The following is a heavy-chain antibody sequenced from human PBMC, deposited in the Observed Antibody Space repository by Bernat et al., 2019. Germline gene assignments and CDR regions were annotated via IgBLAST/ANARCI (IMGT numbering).Heavy chain of an antibody. CDR2: FSSSGSYT. CDR3: ARLAVGAATGTGYFDF. D-gene: IGHD1-1*01. Sequence: QVHLVESGGDLVKPGGSLRLSCAASGFTFSDYYMSWIRQAPGKGLEWVAYFSSSGSYTIYADSVKGRFTISRDNAKNSLYLQMNSLRVEDTAVYYCARLAVGAATGTGYFDFWGQGTLVTVSS. CDR1: GFTFSDYY. J-gene: IGHJ4*02. V-gene: IGHV3-11*05.